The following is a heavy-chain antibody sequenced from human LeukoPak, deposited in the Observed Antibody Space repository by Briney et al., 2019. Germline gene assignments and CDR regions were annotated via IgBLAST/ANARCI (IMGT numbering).Heavy chain of an antibody. D-gene: IGHD6-19*01. Sequence: GGSLRLSCAASGFTFSSFWMHWVRQTPGKGLVWVSRINGDGNTVNYADSVRGRFTISRDNAKNTLYLQMNSLRAEDTAVYYCARDKSAFVAVALYYFDYWGQGTLVTVSS. CDR1: GFTFSSFW. V-gene: IGHV3-74*01. CDR3: ARDKSAFVAVALYYFDY. J-gene: IGHJ4*02. CDR2: INGDGNTV.